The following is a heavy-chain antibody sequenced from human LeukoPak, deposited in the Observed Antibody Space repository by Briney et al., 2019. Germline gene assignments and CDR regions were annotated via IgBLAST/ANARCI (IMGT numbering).Heavy chain of an antibody. V-gene: IGHV3-21*01. CDR2: ISSSSSYI. CDR3: ARGFLVLHDIGY. Sequence: GGSLRLSCAASGFTFSSYSMNWVRQAPGKGLEWVSSISSSSSYIYYADSVKGRFTISRDNAKNSLYLQVNSLRAEDTAVYYCARGFLVLHDIGYWGQGTLVTVSS. D-gene: IGHD2/OR15-2a*01. CDR1: GFTFSSYS. J-gene: IGHJ4*02.